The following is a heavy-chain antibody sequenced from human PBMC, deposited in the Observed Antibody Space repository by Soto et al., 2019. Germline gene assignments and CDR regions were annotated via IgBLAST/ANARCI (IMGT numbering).Heavy chain of an antibody. CDR3: AREWELGRGYYFDY. Sequence: ASVKVSCKASGGTFSSHAISWVRQAPGQGLEWMGGIIPIFGTANYAQKFQGRVTITADESTSTAYMELSSLRSEDTAVYYCAREWELGRGYYFDYWGQGTLVTVYS. J-gene: IGHJ4*02. CDR2: IIPIFGTA. V-gene: IGHV1-69*13. CDR1: GGTFSSHA. D-gene: IGHD1-26*01.